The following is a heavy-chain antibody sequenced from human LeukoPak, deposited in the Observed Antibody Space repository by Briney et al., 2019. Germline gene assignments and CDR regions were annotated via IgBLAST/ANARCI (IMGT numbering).Heavy chain of an antibody. V-gene: IGHV4-39*07. Sequence: PSETLSLTCTVSGGSISSSSYYWGWIRQPPGKGLEWIGSIYYSGSTSQNPSLKSRVTISVDTSKNQFSLNLSSVTAADTAVYYCASQTMTTADYWGQGTLVTVSS. CDR3: ASQTMTTADY. D-gene: IGHD4-17*01. CDR2: IYYSGST. CDR1: GGSISSSSYY. J-gene: IGHJ4*02.